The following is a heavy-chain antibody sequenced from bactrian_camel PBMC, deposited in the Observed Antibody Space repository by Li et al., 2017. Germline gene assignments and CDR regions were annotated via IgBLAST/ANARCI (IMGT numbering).Heavy chain of an antibody. CDR2: IDSSGRT. CDR3: AEGRGSRGEHCYSLNY. V-gene: IGHV3S26*01. D-gene: IGHD6*01. Sequence: HVQLVESGGGSVHTGESLKLTCRYSGYTSFIGCLGWFRQAPGKGPEGVAAIDSSGRTWRTDAVQGRFTISKDNAKNTLYLQMNSLKPEDTAMYYCAEGRGSRGEHCYSLNYWGQGTQVTVS. CDR1: GYTSFIGC. J-gene: IGHJ4*01.